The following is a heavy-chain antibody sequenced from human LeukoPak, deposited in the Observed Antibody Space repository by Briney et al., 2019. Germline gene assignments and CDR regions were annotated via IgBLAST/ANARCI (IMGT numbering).Heavy chain of an antibody. CDR3: ARAKWELVES. V-gene: IGHV4-61*01. D-gene: IGHD1-26*01. J-gene: IGHJ4*02. CDR2: IYYSGDT. Sequence: SETLSLTCTVSGGSVSTGSYYWSWIRQPPGKGLEWIGYIYYSGDTKYHPSLKSRVTISVDTSKNQFSLKLSSVTAADTAVYYCARAKWELVESWGQGTLVTVSS. CDR1: GGSVSTGSYY.